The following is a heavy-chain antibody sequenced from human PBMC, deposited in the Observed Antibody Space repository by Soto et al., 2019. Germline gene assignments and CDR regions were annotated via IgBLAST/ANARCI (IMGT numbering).Heavy chain of an antibody. CDR3: AKDTADIVVVVAAPYYGMDV. J-gene: IGHJ6*02. V-gene: IGHV3-30*18. CDR2: ISYDGSNK. Sequence: QVQLVESGGGVVQPGRSLRLSCAASGFTFSSYGMHWVRQAPGKGLEWVAVISYDGSNKYYADSVKGRFTISRDNSKNTLYLQMNSLRAEDTAVYYCAKDTADIVVVVAAPYYGMDVWGQGTTVTVSS. D-gene: IGHD2-15*01. CDR1: GFTFSSYG.